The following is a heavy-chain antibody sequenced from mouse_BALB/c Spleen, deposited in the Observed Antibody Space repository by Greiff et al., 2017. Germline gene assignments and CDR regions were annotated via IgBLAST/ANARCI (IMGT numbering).Heavy chain of an antibody. Sequence: EVKLMESGGGLVKPGGSLKLSCAASGFTFSSYAMSWVRQSPEKRLEWVAEISSGGSYTYYPDTVTGRFTISRDNAKNTLYLEMSSLRSEDTAMYYCARNWDGFAYWGQGTLVTVSA. CDR2: ISSGGSYT. V-gene: IGHV5-9-4*01. CDR1: GFTFSSYA. J-gene: IGHJ3*01. D-gene: IGHD4-1*01. CDR3: ARNWDGFAY.